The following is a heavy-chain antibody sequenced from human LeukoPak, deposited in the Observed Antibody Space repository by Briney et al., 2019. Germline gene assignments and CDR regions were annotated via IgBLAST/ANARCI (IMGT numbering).Heavy chain of an antibody. D-gene: IGHD3-3*01. V-gene: IGHV4-59*12. CDR3: ARGTFWSGYYGYFDY. CDR2: IYYSGST. CDR1: GFTFSSYN. J-gene: IGHJ4*02. Sequence: GSLRLSCAASGFTFSSYNMDWVRQPPGKGLEWIGYIYYSGSTNYNPSLKSRVTISVDTSKNQFSLKLSSVTAADTAVYYCARGTFWSGYYGYFDYWGQGTLVTVSS.